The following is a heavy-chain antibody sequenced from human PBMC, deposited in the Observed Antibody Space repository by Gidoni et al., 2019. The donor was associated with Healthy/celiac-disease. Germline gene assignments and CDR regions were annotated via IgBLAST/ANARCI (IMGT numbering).Heavy chain of an antibody. J-gene: IGHJ4*02. CDR3: ARDLVRDSGWYTPPFDY. D-gene: IGHD6-19*01. CDR2: ISSSSSYI. V-gene: IGHV3-21*01. CDR1: AFTFSSYS. Sequence: EVQLVESGGGMVKPGGSLRLSCAASAFTFSSYSMNWVRQAPGKGLEWVSSISSSSSYIYYADSVKGRFTISRDNAKNSLYLQMNSLRAEDTAVYYCARDLVRDSGWYTPPFDYWGQGTLVTVSS.